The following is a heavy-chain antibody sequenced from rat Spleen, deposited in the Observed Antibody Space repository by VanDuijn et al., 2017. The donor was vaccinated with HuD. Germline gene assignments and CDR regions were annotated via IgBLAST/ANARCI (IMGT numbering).Heavy chain of an antibody. CDR1: GFSLTSYT. D-gene: IGHD1-1*01. CDR2: MWSGGST. J-gene: IGHJ2*01. V-gene: IGHV2-15*01. Sequence: QVQLKESGPGLVQPSQTLSLTCTVSGFSLTSYTVSWVRQPPGKGLEWMGVMWSGGSTDYNSILKSRLSISRDTSKNQVFLKMNSLRSEDTATYYCARGYYYYFDYWGQGVMVTVSS. CDR3: ARGYYYYFDY.